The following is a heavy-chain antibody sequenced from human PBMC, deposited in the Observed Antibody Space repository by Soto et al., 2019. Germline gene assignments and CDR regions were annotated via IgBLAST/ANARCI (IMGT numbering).Heavy chain of an antibody. V-gene: IGHV3-30-3*01. CDR1: GFTFSSYA. CDR2: ISYDGSNK. J-gene: IGHJ4*02. D-gene: IGHD5-12*01. CDR3: ARVVGDGYNLGLYYFDY. Sequence: LRLSCAASGFTFSSYAMHWVRQAPGKGLEWVAVISYDGSNKYYADSVKGRFTISRDNSKNTLYLQMNSLRAEDTAVYYCARVVGDGYNLGLYYFDYWGQGTLVTVSS.